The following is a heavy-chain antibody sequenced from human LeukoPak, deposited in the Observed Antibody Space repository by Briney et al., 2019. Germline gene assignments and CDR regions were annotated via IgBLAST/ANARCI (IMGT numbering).Heavy chain of an antibody. CDR2: ISSSSSYI. CDR1: GFTFSSYS. CDR3: AKDFFSYYYDSSGYSVPDY. J-gene: IGHJ4*02. V-gene: IGHV3-21*01. Sequence: PGGSLRLSCVASGFTFSSYSMNWVRQAPGKGLEWGSSISSSSSYIYYADSVKGRFTISRDNAKNTLYLQMNSLRAEDTAVYYCAKDFFSYYYDSSGYSVPDYWGQGTLVTVSS. D-gene: IGHD3-22*01.